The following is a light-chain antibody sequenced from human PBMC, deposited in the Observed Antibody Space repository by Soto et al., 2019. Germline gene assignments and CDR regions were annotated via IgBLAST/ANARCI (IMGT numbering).Light chain of an antibody. J-gene: IGKJ3*01. CDR1: QSVGTY. CDR3: LQRSIGFT. CDR2: GAS. Sequence: EIVLTQSPATLSLSPGERATLSCRASQSVGTYLAWYQQKRGQSPRLLIYGASKRAPGIHARFSGSGSGTDFTLTINSLEPEDFAVYHCLQRSIGFTCGPGTKVEVK. V-gene: IGKV3-11*01.